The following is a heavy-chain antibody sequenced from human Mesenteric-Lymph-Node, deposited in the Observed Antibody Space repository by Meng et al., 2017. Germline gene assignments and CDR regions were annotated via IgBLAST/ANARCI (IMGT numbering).Heavy chain of an antibody. D-gene: IGHD6-25*01. CDR1: GFTFSSYA. CDR3: ARGGQRFDF. J-gene: IGHJ4*02. CDR2: ISYDGSNK. V-gene: IGHV3-30*04. Sequence: GGSLRLSCAASGFTFSSYAMHWVRQAPGKGLEWVAVISYDGSNKYYADSVKGRFTISRDNSKNTLYLQMNSLRAEDTAVYYCARGGQRFDFWGQGTLVTVSS.